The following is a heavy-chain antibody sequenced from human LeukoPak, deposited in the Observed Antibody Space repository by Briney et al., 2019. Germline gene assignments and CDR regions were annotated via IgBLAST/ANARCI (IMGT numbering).Heavy chain of an antibody. J-gene: IGHJ5*02. CDR1: GVSIRSYY. D-gene: IGHD2-2*01. V-gene: IGHV4-59*01. CDR2: IYYSGST. CDR3: AAGQLPNWFDP. Sequence: SETLSLTCTVSGVSIRSYYWSWIRQPPGKGLEWIGYIYYSGSTNYDPSLKSRVTISVDTSKNQFSLKLSSVTAADTAVYYCAAGQLPNWFDPWGQGTLVTVSS.